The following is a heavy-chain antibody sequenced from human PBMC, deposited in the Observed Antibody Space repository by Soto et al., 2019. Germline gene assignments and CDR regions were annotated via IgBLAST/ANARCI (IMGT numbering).Heavy chain of an antibody. CDR1: GFTFTNYG. V-gene: IGHV3-21*01. J-gene: IGHJ4*02. CDR3: ARVAY. Sequence: GGSLILSCAVSGFTFTNYGINWVRQAPGKGLEWVASISSGSSDTWYADSVKGRFIISRDNAQNSLFLQMNTLRPEDTAMYYCARVAYWGPGTQVTVSS. CDR2: ISSGSSDT.